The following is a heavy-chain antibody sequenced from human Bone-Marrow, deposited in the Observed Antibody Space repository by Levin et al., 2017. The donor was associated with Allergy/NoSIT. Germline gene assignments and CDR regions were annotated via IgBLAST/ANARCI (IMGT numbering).Heavy chain of an antibody. D-gene: IGHD6-19*01. Sequence: VASVKVSCKASGGLFTANSISWLRQAPGQRLEWMGGIIPYLGTPNYAQRFQDRVTITADESATTGYMELTSLTSEDTAVYYCARVSVPYDASGSFDFWGQGTLVTVSS. CDR1: GGLFTANS. CDR3: ARVSVPYDASGSFDF. CDR2: IIPYLGTP. V-gene: IGHV1-69*13. J-gene: IGHJ4*02.